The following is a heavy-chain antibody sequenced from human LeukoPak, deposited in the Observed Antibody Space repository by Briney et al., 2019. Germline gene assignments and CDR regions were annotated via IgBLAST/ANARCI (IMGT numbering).Heavy chain of an antibody. CDR2: IKQDGSEK. CDR3: AKAGAKLPFDY. D-gene: IGHD1-26*01. V-gene: IGHV3-7*01. J-gene: IGHJ4*02. CDR1: GFTFSSYW. Sequence: PGGSLRLSCAASGFTFSSYWMSWVRQAPGKGLEWVANIKQDGSEKYYVDSVKGRFTISRDNAKNSLYLQMNSLRAEDTAVYYCAKAGAKLPFDYWGQGTLVTVSS.